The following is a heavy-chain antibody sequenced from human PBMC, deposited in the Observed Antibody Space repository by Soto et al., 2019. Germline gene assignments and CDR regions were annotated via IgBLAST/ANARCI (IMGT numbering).Heavy chain of an antibody. Sequence: QVQLVQSGAEVKKPGASVMVSCKASGYTFTSYDSNWVRQATGQGLDWMGWMNPNSGKRGYAQSFQGRVTMTRTTSITTDYRELGSLRSENTDVAYCARPNYGPLLHYYGMDLWGQGTPVTVSS. J-gene: IGHJ6*02. CDR1: GYTFTSYD. CDR3: ARPNYGPLLHYYGMDL. D-gene: IGHD3-10*01. V-gene: IGHV1-8*01. CDR2: MNPNSGKR.